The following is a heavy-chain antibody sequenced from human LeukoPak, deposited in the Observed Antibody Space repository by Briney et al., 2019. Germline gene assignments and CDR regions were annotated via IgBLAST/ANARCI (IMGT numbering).Heavy chain of an antibody. CDR3: ARATHGGNFDY. J-gene: IGHJ4*02. V-gene: IGHV1-46*01. CDR1: GYTFTSYY. CDR2: INPSGGST. Sequence: ASVKVSCKASGYTFTSYYMHWVRQAPGQGLEWMGIINPSGGSTSYAQKFQGRVTMTRDTSTSTVYMELSSLRSEDAAVYYCARATHGGNFDYWGQGTLVTVSS. D-gene: IGHD4-23*01.